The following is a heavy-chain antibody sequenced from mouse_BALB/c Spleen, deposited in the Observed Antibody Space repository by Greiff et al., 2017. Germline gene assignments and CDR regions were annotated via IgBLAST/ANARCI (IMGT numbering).Heavy chain of an antibody. V-gene: IGHV2-9*02. D-gene: IGHD2-12*01. Sequence: VKLQESGPGLVAPSQSLSLSCTVSGFSLTSYGVHWVRQPPGKGLEWLGVICAGGSTNYYSAIMSRLSIITDNSKSKGFLKMNSLQADDTAMYYCAREVYYSFSGFAYWGQGTLVTVSA. CDR2: ICAGGST. J-gene: IGHJ3*01. CDR3: AREVYYSFSGFAY. CDR1: GFSLTSYG.